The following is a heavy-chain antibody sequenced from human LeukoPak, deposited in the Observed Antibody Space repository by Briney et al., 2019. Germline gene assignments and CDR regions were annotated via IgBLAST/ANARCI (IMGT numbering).Heavy chain of an antibody. D-gene: IGHD5-24*01. Sequence: ASVKVSCKASGYTFTDYHMHWVRQAPGQGLEWVGWINPNTGGTNYAQSFQGRVTMTRDTSINTSYMELSSLMSDDTALYFCARGGHGHTQNDFWGQGTLVTVSS. CDR2: INPNTGGT. CDR1: GYTFTDYH. J-gene: IGHJ4*02. CDR3: ARGGHGHTQNDF. V-gene: IGHV1-2*02.